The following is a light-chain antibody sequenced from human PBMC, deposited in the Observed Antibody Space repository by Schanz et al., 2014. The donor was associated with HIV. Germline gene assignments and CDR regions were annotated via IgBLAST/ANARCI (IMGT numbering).Light chain of an antibody. J-gene: IGLJ3*02. Sequence: QSVLTQPLSVSGAPGQRITISCTGSSSNIGAGYYVHWYQQFPGTAPKLLISGNNNRPSGVPDRFSGSKSGSSASLAITGLQAEDEADYYCQSFDNSLSGVVFGGGTKLTVL. CDR2: GNN. V-gene: IGLV1-40*01. CDR1: SSNIGAGYY. CDR3: QSFDNSLSGVV.